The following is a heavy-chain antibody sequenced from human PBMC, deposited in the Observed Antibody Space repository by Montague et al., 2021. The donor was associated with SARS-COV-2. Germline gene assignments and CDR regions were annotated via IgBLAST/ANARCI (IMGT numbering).Heavy chain of an antibody. CDR2: IYYSGST. Sequence: SETLSLTCTVSGVSITTYYWSWIRQPPGKGLEWIGYIYYSGSTYYTPSLKSRVSFSVDASKNEFSLRLTSGSAADTAVYYCARGGGDYGGNPFDYWGQGTLVTVSS. D-gene: IGHD4-23*01. V-gene: IGHV4-59*01. CDR1: GVSITTYY. J-gene: IGHJ4*02. CDR3: ARGGGDYGGNPFDY.